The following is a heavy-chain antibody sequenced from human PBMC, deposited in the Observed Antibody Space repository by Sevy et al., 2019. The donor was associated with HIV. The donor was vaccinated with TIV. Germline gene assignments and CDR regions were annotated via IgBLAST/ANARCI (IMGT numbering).Heavy chain of an antibody. CDR1: GFTFSDYY. CDR3: SAFDI. V-gene: IGHV3-11*01. CDR2: INSNGQTI. J-gene: IGHJ3*02. Sequence: GGSLRLSCTASGFTFSDYYMSWIRQAPGKGREWVAYINSNGQTIFYADSIKGRFTISRNNAKKSLYLQMDSLRAEDTAVYYCSAFDIWGQGTMVTVSS.